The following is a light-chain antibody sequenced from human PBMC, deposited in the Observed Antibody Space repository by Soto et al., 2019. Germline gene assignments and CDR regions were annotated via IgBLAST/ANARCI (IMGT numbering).Light chain of an antibody. J-gene: IGKJ1*01. Sequence: EIVLTQSPGTLSVSPGERATLSCRGSQSVTSNFLAWYQQKPGQSPRLLISAASTRASDVPDRFSGSGSGTDFTLIITRLEPEDVAVYYCQQYGSLPWTFGQGTKVE. CDR1: QSVTSNF. CDR2: AAS. CDR3: QQYGSLPWT. V-gene: IGKV3-20*01.